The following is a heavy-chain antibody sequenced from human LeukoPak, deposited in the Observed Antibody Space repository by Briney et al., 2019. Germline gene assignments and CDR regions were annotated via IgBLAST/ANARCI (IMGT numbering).Heavy chain of an antibody. CDR1: GHTFTGYY. CDR3: ARVADRGGDY. J-gene: IGHJ4*02. V-gene: IGHV1-2*02. CDR2: INPNSGGT. D-gene: IGHD3-16*01. Sequence: ASVKVSCKASGHTFTGYYMHWVRQAPGQGLEWMGWINPNSGGTNYAQKFQGRVTMTRDTSISTADRELSRLRSDDTAVYYCARVADRGGDYWGQGTLVTVSS.